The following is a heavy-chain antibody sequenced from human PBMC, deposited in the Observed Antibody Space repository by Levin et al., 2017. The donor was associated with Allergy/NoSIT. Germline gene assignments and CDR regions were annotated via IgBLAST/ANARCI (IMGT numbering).Heavy chain of an antibody. D-gene: IGHD5-12*01. Sequence: GESLKISCAASGFTFSSYAMSWVRQAPGKGLEWVSAISGSGGSTYYADSVKGRFTISRDNSKNTLYLQMNSLRAEDTAVYYCAKAYVDIGILDYWGQGTLVTVSS. CDR3: AKAYVDIGILDY. V-gene: IGHV3-23*01. J-gene: IGHJ4*02. CDR1: GFTFSSYA. CDR2: ISGSGGST.